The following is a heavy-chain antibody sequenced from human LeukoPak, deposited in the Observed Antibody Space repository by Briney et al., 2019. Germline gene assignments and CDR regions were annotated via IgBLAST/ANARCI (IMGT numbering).Heavy chain of an antibody. CDR1: GGTFSSYA. CDR2: IIPIFGTA. J-gene: IGHJ3*02. V-gene: IGHV1-69*13. Sequence: ASVKVSCKASGGTFSSYAISWVRQAPGQGLEWMGGIIPIFGTANYAQKFRGRVTITADESTSTAYMELSSLRSEDTAVYYCADNTGNSGYAFDIWGQGTMVTVSS. CDR3: ADNTGNSGYAFDI. D-gene: IGHD6-25*01.